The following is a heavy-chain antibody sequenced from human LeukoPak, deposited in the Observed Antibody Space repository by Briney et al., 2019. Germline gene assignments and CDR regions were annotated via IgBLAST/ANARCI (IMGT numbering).Heavy chain of an antibody. Sequence: GGSLRLSCAASGFTFSNYGMTWVRQAPGKGLEWVSVIYSGGSTYYADSVKGRFTISRDNSKNTLYLQMNSLRAEDTAVYYCARDTALDYWGQGTLVTVSS. CDR3: ARDTALDY. CDR1: GFTFSNYG. CDR2: IYSGGST. D-gene: IGHD5-18*01. V-gene: IGHV3-53*01. J-gene: IGHJ4*02.